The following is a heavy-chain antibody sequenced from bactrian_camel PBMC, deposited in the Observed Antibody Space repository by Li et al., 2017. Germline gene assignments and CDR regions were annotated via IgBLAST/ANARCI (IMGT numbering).Heavy chain of an antibody. CDR1: RFTFSDYD. V-gene: IGHV3-2*01. D-gene: IGHD4*01. CDR3: ATTRVGDYSAYKY. CDR2: FYSDGVQI. J-gene: IGHJ4*01. Sequence: HVQLVESGGGLVQPGGSLRLSCAASRFTFSDYDIHWVRQAPGKGLEWVASFYSDGVQIYYADSVKGRFTISRDNAENMLYLQMNSLKSEDTALYYCATTRVGDYSAYKYWGQGTQVTVS.